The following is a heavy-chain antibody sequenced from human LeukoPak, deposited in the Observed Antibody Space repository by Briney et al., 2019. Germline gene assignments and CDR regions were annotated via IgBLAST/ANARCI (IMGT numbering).Heavy chain of an antibody. CDR2: INHSGST. CDR3: ARDPVGATEFDY. Sequence: SETLSLTCAVYGGSFSGYYWSWIRQPPGKGLEWIGEINHSGSTNYNPSLKSRVTISVDTSKNQFSLKLSSVTAADTAVYYCARDPVGATEFDYWGQGTLVTVSS. J-gene: IGHJ4*02. D-gene: IGHD1-26*01. CDR1: GGSFSGYY. V-gene: IGHV4-34*01.